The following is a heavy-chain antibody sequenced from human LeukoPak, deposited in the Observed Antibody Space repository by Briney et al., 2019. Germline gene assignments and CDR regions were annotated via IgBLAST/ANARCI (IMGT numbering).Heavy chain of an antibody. CDR1: GFTFSSYE. CDR2: ISSSGSTI. CDR3: ARDQCSGWLFDY. Sequence: GGSLRLSCAASGFTFSSYEMNWFRQAPGKGLEWVSYISSSGSTIYYADSVKGRFTISRDNAKNSLYLQMNSLRAEDTAVYYCARDQCSGWLFDYWGQGTLVTVSS. V-gene: IGHV3-48*03. J-gene: IGHJ4*02. D-gene: IGHD6-19*01.